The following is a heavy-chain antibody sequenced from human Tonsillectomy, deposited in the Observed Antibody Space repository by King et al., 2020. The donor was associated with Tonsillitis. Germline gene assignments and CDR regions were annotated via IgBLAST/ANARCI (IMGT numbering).Heavy chain of an antibody. V-gene: IGHV3-30*02. CDR2: IRYDGSNK. CDR1: EFVFTNYG. Sequence: VQLVESGGGVVQPGGSLRLSCTPSEFVFTNYGMHWVRQAPGKGLEWVAFIRYDGSNKHYADSVKGRFTISRDNSKNTLYLQMNSLRAEDTAVYYCAKGFVGTSLVYYYYYGMDVWGQGTTVTVSS. D-gene: IGHD1-1*01. J-gene: IGHJ6*02. CDR3: AKGFVGTSLVYYYYYGMDV.